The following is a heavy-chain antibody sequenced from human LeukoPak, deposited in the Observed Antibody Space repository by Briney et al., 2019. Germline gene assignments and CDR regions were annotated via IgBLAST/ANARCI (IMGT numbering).Heavy chain of an antibody. J-gene: IGHJ4*02. CDR3: VRGTPTPGMDC. CDR2: IDTTTGNP. CDR1: GYPFSAHF. D-gene: IGHD3-10*01. Sequence: ASVKVSCKASGYPFSAHFLNWVRQAPGQGLEWMGNIDTTTGNPRYAQDFTGRFVFSLGTSVSTAYLQITSLKADDTAAYYCVRGTPTPGMDCWGQGTQVTVSS. V-gene: IGHV7-4-1*02.